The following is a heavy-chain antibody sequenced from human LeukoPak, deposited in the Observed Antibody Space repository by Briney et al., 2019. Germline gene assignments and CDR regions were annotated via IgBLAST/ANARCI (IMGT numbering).Heavy chain of an antibody. J-gene: IGHJ4*02. V-gene: IGHV3-9*01. CDR3: AKDNLRDSGSYGHFDY. Sequence: GRSLRLSCAASGFTFDDYAMHWVRQAPGKGLEWVSGISWNSGSIGYADSVKGRFTISRDNAKNSLYLQMNSLRAEDTALYYCAKDNLRDSGSYGHFDYRGQGTLVTVSS. CDR1: GFTFDDYA. D-gene: IGHD1-26*01. CDR2: ISWNSGSI.